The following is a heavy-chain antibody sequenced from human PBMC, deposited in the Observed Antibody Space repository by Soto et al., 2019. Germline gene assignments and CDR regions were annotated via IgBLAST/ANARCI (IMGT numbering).Heavy chain of an antibody. J-gene: IGHJ4*02. CDR2: ISYDGSNK. CDR1: GFTFSSYG. V-gene: IGHV3-30*18. D-gene: IGHD2-21*02. Sequence: GGSLRLSCAASGFTFSSYGMHWVRQAPGKGLEWVAVISYDGSNKYYADSVKGRFTISRDNSKNTLYLQMNRLRVEDTAVYYCAKDKDRGGDNYPPFDYPGQGALVTVSS. CDR3: AKDKDRGGDNYPPFDY.